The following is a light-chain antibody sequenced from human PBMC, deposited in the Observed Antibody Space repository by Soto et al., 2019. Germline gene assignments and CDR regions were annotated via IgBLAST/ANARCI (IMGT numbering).Light chain of an antibody. Sequence: QSALTQPASVSGSPGQSITISCTGTSSDVGGYNYVSWYQHHPGKAPKLMIYEVSNRPSGVSNRFSGSKSGNTASLTISGLQAEDEADYYCSSYTSSSTRWVLGGGTKLTVL. CDR1: SSDVGGYNY. J-gene: IGLJ3*02. V-gene: IGLV2-14*01. CDR2: EVS. CDR3: SSYTSSSTRWV.